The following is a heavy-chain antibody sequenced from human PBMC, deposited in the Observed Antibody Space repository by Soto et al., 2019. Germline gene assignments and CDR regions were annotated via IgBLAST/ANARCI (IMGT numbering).Heavy chain of an antibody. V-gene: IGHV1-69*01. Sequence: QVQLVQSGAEVKKPESSVKVSCKASGATYSTSAISWVRQAPGQGLEWMGGINPILGTPDYAHKFQGRVTITADESTSTVYMALGSLRSEDTALYFCARGGVDVVATSAFDYWGQGTLVTVSS. J-gene: IGHJ4*02. CDR1: GATYSTSA. CDR3: ARGGVDVVATSAFDY. D-gene: IGHD5-12*01. CDR2: INPILGTP.